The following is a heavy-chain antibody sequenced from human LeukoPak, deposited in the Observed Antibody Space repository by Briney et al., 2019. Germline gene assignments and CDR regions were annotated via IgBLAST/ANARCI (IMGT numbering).Heavy chain of an antibody. CDR3: ARAARFYGSSGAHAFDI. V-gene: IGHV3-13*01. J-gene: IGHJ3*02. CDR1: GFTFSNYD. Sequence: PGGSPRLACVASGFTFSNYDMHWVRQGTGKGLEWVSGIGTGGDTHYPDSVKGRFTISRENAKNSLYLQMNSLRVRDTAMYYCARAARFYGSSGAHAFDIWGQGTMVTVS. D-gene: IGHD3-22*01. CDR2: IGTGGDT.